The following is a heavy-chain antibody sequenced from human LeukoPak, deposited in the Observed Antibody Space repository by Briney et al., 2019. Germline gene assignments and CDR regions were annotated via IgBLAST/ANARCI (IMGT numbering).Heavy chain of an antibody. V-gene: IGHV3-23*01. CDR2: ISGSGGGT. Sequence: GGSLRLSCAASGFTFSTYGMTWVRRAPGRGLEWVSTISGSGGGTWYTDSVKGRFTISRDNSKNTLYLQMNSLRVEDTAIYYCAKDDLLGPFDYWGQGTLVTVSS. D-gene: IGHD3-16*01. CDR3: AKDDLLGPFDY. J-gene: IGHJ4*02. CDR1: GFTFSTYG.